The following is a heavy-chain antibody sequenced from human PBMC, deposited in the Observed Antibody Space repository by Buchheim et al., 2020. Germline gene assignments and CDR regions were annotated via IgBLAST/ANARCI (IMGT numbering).Heavy chain of an antibody. CDR3: AREGITTVDTNWFDP. V-gene: IGHV1-2*02. CDR1: GYIFSGYY. D-gene: IGHD6-13*01. J-gene: IGHJ5*02. CDR2: IDPNSGGT. Sequence: QVQLVQSGAEVKKPGASVKVSCKASGYIFSGYYMHWVRQAPGQGLEWMGWIDPNSGGTNYAQHLKGRVTMTRDTSISTSYMELGSLRSDDTAVYYCAREGITTVDTNWFDPWGQGTL.